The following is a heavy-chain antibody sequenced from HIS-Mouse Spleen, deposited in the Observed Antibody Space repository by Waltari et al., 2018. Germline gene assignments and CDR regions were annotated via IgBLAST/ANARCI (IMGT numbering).Heavy chain of an antibody. V-gene: IGHV1-69*01. CDR2: IIPIFGTG. CDR3: ARGGCVYCGGDCYTGWFDP. J-gene: IGHJ5*02. CDR1: GGTFSSYA. Sequence: QVQLVQSGAEVKKPGSSVKVSCKASGGTFSSYAISWVRQAPGQGLEWMGGIIPIFGTGNSAQKFQGRGTMTADESTSTAYMELSSLRSEDTAVYYCARGGCVYCGGDCYTGWFDPWGQGTLVTVSS. D-gene: IGHD2-21*02.